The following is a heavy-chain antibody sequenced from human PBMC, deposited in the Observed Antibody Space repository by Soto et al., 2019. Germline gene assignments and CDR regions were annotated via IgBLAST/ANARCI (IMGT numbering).Heavy chain of an antibody. Sequence: SETLSLTCTVSGGSISSSSYYWGWIRQPPGKGLEWIGSIYYSGSTYYNPSLKSRVTISVDTSKNQFSLKLSSVTAADTAVYYCATPPIVVPAAVHYYYYMDVWGKGTTVTVSS. J-gene: IGHJ6*03. D-gene: IGHD2-2*01. V-gene: IGHV4-39*01. CDR3: ATPPIVVPAAVHYYYYMDV. CDR1: GGSISSSSYY. CDR2: IYYSGST.